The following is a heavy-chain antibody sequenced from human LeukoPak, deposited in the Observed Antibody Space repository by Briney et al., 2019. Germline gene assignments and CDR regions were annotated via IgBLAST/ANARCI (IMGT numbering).Heavy chain of an antibody. CDR2: ISGSSTYT. CDR1: GFTFNDYY. J-gene: IGHJ4*02. Sequence: PGGSLRLSCVASGFTFNDYYMSWIRQAPGKGLEWLSCISGSSTYTNYADSVRGRLTISRDNAKNSLYLQVNSLRAEDTAVYYCARAKGRRDYFDYWGQGTLVTVSS. CDR3: ARAKGRRDYFDY. V-gene: IGHV3-11*05. D-gene: IGHD3-10*01.